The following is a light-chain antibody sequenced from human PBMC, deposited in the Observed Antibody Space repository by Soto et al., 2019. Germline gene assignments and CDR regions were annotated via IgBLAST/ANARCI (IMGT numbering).Light chain of an antibody. CDR1: QSISSW. CDR3: QQYNSYSPRWT. J-gene: IGKJ1*01. Sequence: EIQMTQSPSTLSASVGDRVTITCRASQSISSWLAWYQQKPGKAPKLLIYKASSLESGVPSRFSGSGSGTEFTLTISSLQPDDFATYYCQQYNSYSPRWTFGQGTKVDIK. CDR2: KAS. V-gene: IGKV1-5*03.